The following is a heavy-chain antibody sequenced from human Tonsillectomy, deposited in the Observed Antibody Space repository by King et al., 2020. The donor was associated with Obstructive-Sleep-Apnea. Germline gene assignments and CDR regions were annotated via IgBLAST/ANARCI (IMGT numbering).Heavy chain of an antibody. Sequence: VQLVESGGGVVQPGRSLRLSCAASGFTFSSYGMHWVRQAPGKGLEWVAVIWDDGSNKYYADSVKGRFTISKDNSKNTLYLQMNSLRAEDTAVYYCAKDRAQRGFIDYWGQGTLVTVSS. D-gene: IGHD6-25*01. CDR3: AKDRAQRGFIDY. V-gene: IGHV3-33*06. CDR1: GFTFSSYG. CDR2: IWDDGSNK. J-gene: IGHJ4*02.